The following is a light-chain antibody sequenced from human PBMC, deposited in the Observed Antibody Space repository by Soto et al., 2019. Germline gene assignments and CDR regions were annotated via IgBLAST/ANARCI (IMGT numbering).Light chain of an antibody. CDR2: DVS. V-gene: IGLV2-14*01. CDR3: DSYTSSSSYV. CDR1: GSDVGGYRY. J-gene: IGLJ1*01. Sequence: QSALTQPASVSGSPGQSIAISCTGTGSDVGGYRYVSWYQQHPGKAPKLIIYDVSNRPSGVSDRFSGSKSGTTASLTISGLQSEDEADYYCDSYTSSSSYVFGTGTKLTVL.